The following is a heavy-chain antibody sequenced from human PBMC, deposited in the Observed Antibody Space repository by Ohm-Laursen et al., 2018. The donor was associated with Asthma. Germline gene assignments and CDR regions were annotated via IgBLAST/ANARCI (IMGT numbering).Heavy chain of an antibody. CDR3: AISLTTPGAFDI. J-gene: IGHJ3*02. V-gene: IGHV3-NL1*01. D-gene: IGHD1/OR15-1a*01. Sequence: SLRLSCTASGFTFRSYAMHWVRQAPGKGLDWVSVIFGSTGTNYADSVKGRFTISRDNSKNTIYLQMNSLRAEDTAVYYCAISLTTPGAFDIWGQGTMITVSS. CDR2: IFGSTGT. CDR1: GFTFRSYA.